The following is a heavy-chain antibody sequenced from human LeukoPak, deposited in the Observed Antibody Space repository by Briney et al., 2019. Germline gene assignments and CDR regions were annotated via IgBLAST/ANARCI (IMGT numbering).Heavy chain of an antibody. J-gene: IGHJ4*02. CDR2: INHSGST. D-gene: IGHD3-10*01. CDR1: GGSFRGYY. CDR3: ARGRFPPLAAMVRGVILGY. V-gene: IGHV4-34*01. Sequence: SETLSLTCAVYGGSFRGYYWSWIRQPPGKGLEWIGEINHSGSTNYNPSLKSRVTISVDTSKNQFSLKLNSVTAADTAVYYCARGRFPPLAAMVRGVILGYWGQGTLVTVSS.